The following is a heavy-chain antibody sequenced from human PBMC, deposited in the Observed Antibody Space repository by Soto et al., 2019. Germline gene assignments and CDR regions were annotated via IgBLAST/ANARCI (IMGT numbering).Heavy chain of an antibody. V-gene: IGHV3-9*01. CDR2: ISWNSGNI. CDR3: TKGRAGGYGRYYFAQ. J-gene: IGHJ4*02. D-gene: IGHD1-26*01. Sequence: EVQLVESGGGLVQPGRSLRLSCAASGFTFDDYAMHWVRQAPGKGLEWVSGISWNSGNIGYADAVKGRFTSSRDNAKNCVYLQVNCRRAEATAVYYCTKGRAGGYGRYYFAQWVQGTLVTVSS. CDR1: GFTFDDYA.